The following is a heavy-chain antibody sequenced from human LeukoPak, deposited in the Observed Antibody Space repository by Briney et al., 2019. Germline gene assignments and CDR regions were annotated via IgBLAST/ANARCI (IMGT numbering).Heavy chain of an antibody. Sequence: PSETLSLTCAVYGGSFSGYYWSWIRQPPGKGLEWIGEINHSGSTNYNPSLKSRVTISVDTCKNQFSLKLSSVPAADTAVYYCVRGKHYYDSSGYYFDYWGQGTLVTVSS. CDR1: GGSFSGYY. CDR3: VRGKHYYDSSGYYFDY. J-gene: IGHJ4*02. D-gene: IGHD3-22*01. CDR2: INHSGST. V-gene: IGHV4-34*01.